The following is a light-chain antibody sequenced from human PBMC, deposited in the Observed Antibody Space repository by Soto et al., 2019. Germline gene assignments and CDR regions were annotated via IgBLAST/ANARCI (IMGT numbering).Light chain of an antibody. Sequence: EIVFTQSPATLSLSPGERATLSCSASQSVSSYLAWYQQKPGQTPRLLIYDASNRATGIPARFSGSGSGTDFTLTISSLEPEDFAVYYCQQRSNWPTWTFGQGTKV. J-gene: IGKJ1*01. CDR3: QQRSNWPTWT. CDR1: QSVSSY. CDR2: DAS. V-gene: IGKV3-11*01.